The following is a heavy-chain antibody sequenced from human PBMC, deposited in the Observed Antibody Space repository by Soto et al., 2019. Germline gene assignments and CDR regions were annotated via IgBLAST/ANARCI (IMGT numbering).Heavy chain of an antibody. CDR3: ARKRYCSGGSCDGGAFDI. J-gene: IGHJ3*02. CDR1: GGTFRSYT. Sequence: ASVKLSCKACGGTFRSYTISGVRQATGQGLEWMGRIIPILGIANYAQKFQGRVTITADKSTSTAYMELSSLRSEDTAVYYCARKRYCSGGSCDGGAFDIWGQGTMVTVSS. D-gene: IGHD2-15*01. V-gene: IGHV1-69*02. CDR2: IIPILGIA.